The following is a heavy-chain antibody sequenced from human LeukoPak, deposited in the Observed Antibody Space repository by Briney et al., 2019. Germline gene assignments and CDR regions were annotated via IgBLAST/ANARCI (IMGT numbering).Heavy chain of an antibody. J-gene: IGHJ3*02. CDR2: IYWDDDK. V-gene: IGHV2-5*02. D-gene: IGHD4-17*01. CDR1: GFSLSTSGVG. Sequence: SGPTLVKLTQTLTLTCTFSGFSLSTSGVGVGWIRQPPGKALEWLALIYWDDDKRYSPSLKSRLTITKDTSKNQVVLTMTNMDPVDTATYYCAHRRTVTTPNDAFDIWGQGTMVTVSS. CDR3: AHRRTVTTPNDAFDI.